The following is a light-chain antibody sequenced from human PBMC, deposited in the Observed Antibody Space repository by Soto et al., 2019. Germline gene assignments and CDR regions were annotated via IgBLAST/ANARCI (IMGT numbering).Light chain of an antibody. CDR3: QQNGNSPYT. J-gene: IGKJ2*01. CDR1: QSVSSSY. Sequence: EIVLTQSPGTLSLSPGERATLSCRASQSVSSSYLTWYQQKPGQAPRLLIYGTSSRATGIPDRFSGSGSGTDFAITISRREPEDFAVYYCQQNGNSPYTFGQGTNLEIK. CDR2: GTS. V-gene: IGKV3-20*01.